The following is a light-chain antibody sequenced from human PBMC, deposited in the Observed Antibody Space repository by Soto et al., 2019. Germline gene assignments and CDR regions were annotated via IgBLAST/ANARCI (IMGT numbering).Light chain of an antibody. CDR1: SSDIGDYDY. Sequence: QSALTQPASVSGSPGQSITISCTGSSSDIGDYDYVSWYQQHPGKAPKVLISEVSNRPSGVSNRFSGSESGNTASLTISGLQAEDEADYYCNSYATGNTRVFGTGTKVTLL. V-gene: IGLV2-14*01. J-gene: IGLJ1*01. CDR3: NSYATGNTRV. CDR2: EVS.